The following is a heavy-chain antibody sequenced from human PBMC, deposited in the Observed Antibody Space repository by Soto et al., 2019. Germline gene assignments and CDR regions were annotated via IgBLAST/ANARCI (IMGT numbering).Heavy chain of an antibody. CDR3: GRQIDLPVIGDWFDP. Sequence: QLQLQESGPGLVKPSETLSLTCTVSGGSISSGSYYWGWIRQPPGKGLEWIGSIYFNGNTYYNPSLKSRVTIXXDXSXXQFSLRLSSVTAADWAVYHCGRQIDLPVIGDWFDPWGQGTRVIVSS. V-gene: IGHV4-39*01. J-gene: IGHJ5*02. D-gene: IGHD2-21*01. CDR2: IYFNGNT. CDR1: GGSISSGSYY.